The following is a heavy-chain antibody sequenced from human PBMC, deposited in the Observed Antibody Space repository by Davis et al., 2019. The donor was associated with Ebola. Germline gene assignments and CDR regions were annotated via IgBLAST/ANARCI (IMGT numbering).Heavy chain of an antibody. CDR1: GGSISSSNW. CDR3: TYSVVVTAMSDY. Sequence: SETLSLTCAVSGGSISSSNWWSWVRQPPGKGLEWIGEIYHSGSTNYNPSLKSRVTISVDKSKNQFSLKLSSVTAADTAVYYCTYSVVVTAMSDYWGQGTLVTVSS. D-gene: IGHD2-21*02. J-gene: IGHJ4*02. CDR2: IYHSGST. V-gene: IGHV4-4*02.